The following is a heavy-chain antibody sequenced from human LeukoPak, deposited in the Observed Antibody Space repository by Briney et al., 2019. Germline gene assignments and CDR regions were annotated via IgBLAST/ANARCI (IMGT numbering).Heavy chain of an antibody. Sequence: GGSLRLSCAASRCTFSSYAVHWVRQAPGKGLEWVAVISYDGSNKYYADSVKGRFTISRDNSKNTLYLQMNSLRAEDTAVYYCARGRDYYGSGRRFDYWGQGTLVTVSS. J-gene: IGHJ4*02. CDR1: RCTFSSYA. CDR2: ISYDGSNK. D-gene: IGHD3-10*01. V-gene: IGHV3-30*04. CDR3: ARGRDYYGSGRRFDY.